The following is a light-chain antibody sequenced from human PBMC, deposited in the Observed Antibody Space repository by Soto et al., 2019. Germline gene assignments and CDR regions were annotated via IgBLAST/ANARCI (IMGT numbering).Light chain of an antibody. Sequence: QSALTQPASVSGAPGQSITISCSGSSSDIGGYNYVSWYQHHPGKVPKVMIYEVSNRPSGVSNRFTGSKSGNTASLTISGLQAEDEANYYCLSYTTSSSYVFGTGTQLTVL. J-gene: IGLJ1*01. CDR2: EVS. V-gene: IGLV2-14*01. CDR3: LSYTTSSSYV. CDR1: SSDIGGYNY.